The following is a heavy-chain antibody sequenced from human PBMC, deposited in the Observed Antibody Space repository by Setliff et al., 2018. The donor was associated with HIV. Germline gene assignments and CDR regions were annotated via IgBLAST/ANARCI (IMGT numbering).Heavy chain of an antibody. CDR3: ARGYTTGRGWFDP. Sequence: PSETLSLTCTVSGGSINSGEYYWSWSRQHPGKGLEWIGYIYYTGDTYYNPPLKSRVTMSIDTSKNQFSLRLSSVTAADTAVYYCARGYTTGRGWFDPWGQGTLVTVSS. CDR2: IYYTGDT. D-gene: IGHD6-25*01. CDR1: GGSINSGEYY. J-gene: IGHJ5*02. V-gene: IGHV4-31*03.